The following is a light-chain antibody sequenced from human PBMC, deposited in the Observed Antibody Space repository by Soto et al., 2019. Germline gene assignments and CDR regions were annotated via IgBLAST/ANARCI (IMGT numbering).Light chain of an antibody. CDR2: SAS. CDR3: QQYGSSPVT. CDR1: QGVSSN. V-gene: IGKV3-15*01. J-gene: IGKJ5*01. Sequence: ETVMTQSPATLSVSPGERATLSCRASQGVSSNLAWYQQKPGQAPRLLIYSASTRATGIPARFSGSGSGTEFTLTISSLQSEDFAVYYCQQYGSSPVTFGQGARLESK.